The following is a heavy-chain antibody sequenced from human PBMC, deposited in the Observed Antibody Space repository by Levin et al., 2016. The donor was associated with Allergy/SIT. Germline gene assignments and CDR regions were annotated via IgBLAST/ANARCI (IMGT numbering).Heavy chain of an antibody. D-gene: IGHD3-9*01. CDR2: IYLAGTT. CDR1: GLPVSSNY. Sequence: GESLKISCAVSGLPVSSNYMSWVRQAPGKGLEWVSVIYLAGTTSYADSVKGRFTISRDNSNNTLYLQMNSLRAEDTAVYYCAKRLELRYFDYWGQGTLVTVSS. J-gene: IGHJ4*02. CDR3: AKRLELRYFDY. V-gene: IGHV3-66*01.